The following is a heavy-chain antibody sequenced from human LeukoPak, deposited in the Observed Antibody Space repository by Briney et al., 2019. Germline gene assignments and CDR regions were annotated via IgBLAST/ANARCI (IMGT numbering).Heavy chain of an antibody. CDR2: ISGSGGST. V-gene: IGHV3-23*01. J-gene: IGHJ4*02. Sequence: GGSLRLSCAASGFTFSSYAMSWVRQAPGKGLEWVSAISGSGGSTYHADSVKGRFTISRDNSKNTLYLQMNSLRAEDTAVYYCAKYDIVVVVAATGFDYWGQGTLVTVSS. CDR3: AKYDIVVVVAATGFDY. CDR1: GFTFSSYA. D-gene: IGHD2-15*01.